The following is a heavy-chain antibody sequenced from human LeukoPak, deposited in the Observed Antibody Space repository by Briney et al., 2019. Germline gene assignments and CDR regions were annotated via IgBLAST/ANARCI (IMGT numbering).Heavy chain of an antibody. V-gene: IGHV3-21*01. Sequence: GGSLRLSCAASGFTFSSYSMNWVRQAPGKGLEWVSSISSSSSYIYCADSVKGRFTISRDNAKNSLYLQMNSLRAEDTAVYYCARHPHEAGDYWGQGTLVTVSS. CDR2: ISSSSSYI. CDR3: ARHPHEAGDY. J-gene: IGHJ4*02. D-gene: IGHD6-19*01. CDR1: GFTFSSYS.